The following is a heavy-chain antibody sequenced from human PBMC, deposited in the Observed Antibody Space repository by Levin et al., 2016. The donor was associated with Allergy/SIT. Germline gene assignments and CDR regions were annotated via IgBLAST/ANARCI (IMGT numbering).Heavy chain of an antibody. D-gene: IGHD3-22*01. CDR1: GFTVIYKY. CDR3: AKPHYESSGYYQK. Sequence: GGSLRLSCAASGFTVIYKYMSWVRQAPGKGLEWVSVIYSGGSTYYADSVKGRFTISRDNSKNTLYLQMNSLRAEDTAVYYCAKPHYESSGYYQKWGQGTLVTVSS. J-gene: IGHJ4*02. V-gene: IGHV3-53*01. CDR2: IYSGGST.